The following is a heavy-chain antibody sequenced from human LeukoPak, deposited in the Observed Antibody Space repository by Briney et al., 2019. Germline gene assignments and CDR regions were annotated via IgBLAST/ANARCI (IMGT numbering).Heavy chain of an antibody. CDR3: ARGYSRFGESTDAFDI. J-gene: IGHJ3*02. D-gene: IGHD3-10*01. V-gene: IGHV1-18*01. CDR1: GYTFITYG. Sequence: ASVKVSCKASGYTFITYGISWVRQAPGQGLEWMGWISAYNGITNYAQKFQGRVTMTTDTSTSTAYMELRSLRSDDTAVYYCARGYSRFGESTDAFDIWGQGTMVTVSS. CDR2: ISAYNGIT.